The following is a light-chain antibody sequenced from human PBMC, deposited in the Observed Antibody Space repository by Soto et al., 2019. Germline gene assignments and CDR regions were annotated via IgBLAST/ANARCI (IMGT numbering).Light chain of an antibody. CDR1: QSVSRNY. J-gene: IGKJ5*01. CDR2: DAS. V-gene: IGKV3-20*01. Sequence: EIVLTQSPGTLSLSPGERATLSCRASQSVSRNYLAWFQKKPGQAPRLLIYDASTRATGIPDKFGGSGSGTDFTLTISRLEPEDFAVYFCQQYFTSPITFGQGTRLVIK. CDR3: QQYFTSPIT.